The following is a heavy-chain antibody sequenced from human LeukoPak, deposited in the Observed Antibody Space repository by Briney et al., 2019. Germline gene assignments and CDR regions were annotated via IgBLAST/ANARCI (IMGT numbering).Heavy chain of an antibody. D-gene: IGHD4-17*01. CDR1: GSSISNYY. CDR2: ISSSSSTI. J-gene: IGHJ5*02. V-gene: IGHV3-11*04. CDR3: ARDLDGDYFNNWFDP. Sequence: LSLTCTVSGSSISNYYWGWIRQAPGKGLEWVSYISSSSSTIYYADSVKGRFTISRDNAKNSLYLQMNSLRAEDTAVYYCARDLDGDYFNNWFDPWGQGTLVTVSS.